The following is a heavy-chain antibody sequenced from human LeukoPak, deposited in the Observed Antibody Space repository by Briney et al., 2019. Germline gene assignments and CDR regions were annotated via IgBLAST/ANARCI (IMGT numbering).Heavy chain of an antibody. CDR3: ARNVAVVVPAAMRRGIDP. CDR2: IYYSGNT. D-gene: IGHD2-2*01. V-gene: IGHV4-31*03. Sequence: PSQTLSLTCTVSGGSISSGGYYWTWIRQHPGKGLEWIGYIYYSGNTYYNPSLKSRVTISEDTSKNQFSLKLTSVTAADTAVYYCARNVAVVVPAAMRRGIDPWGQGTLVTVSS. CDR1: GGSISSGGYY. J-gene: IGHJ5*02.